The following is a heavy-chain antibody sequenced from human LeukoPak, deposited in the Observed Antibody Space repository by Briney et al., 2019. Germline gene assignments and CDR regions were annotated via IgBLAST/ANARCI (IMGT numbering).Heavy chain of an antibody. J-gene: IGHJ4*02. V-gene: IGHV3-48*01. D-gene: IGHD4-11*01. CDR2: ITSISGTI. CDR1: GFTFGTSS. Sequence: GGSLRLSCVASGFTFGTSSMNWVRQAPGKGLEWVSYITSISGTIYYADSVKVRFTISRDNAKKSLYLQMNSLRAEDTDLYYCAVGLQLDYWGQGTLVTVTS. CDR3: AVGLQLDY.